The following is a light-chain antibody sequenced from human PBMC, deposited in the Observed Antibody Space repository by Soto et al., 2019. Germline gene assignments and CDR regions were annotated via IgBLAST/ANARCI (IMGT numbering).Light chain of an antibody. V-gene: IGKV3-20*01. CDR3: QLYGGSNMFS. J-gene: IGKJ2*01. CDR1: QSISSSY. Sequence: EIVLTQSPGTLSLSPGEGAALSCRTSQSISSSYLAWYQQKPGQAPRLLIYAASSRATGIPDRFSGSGSGTEFTLTISRLESEDFAVYYRQLYGGSNMFSFGQGTTLEIK. CDR2: AAS.